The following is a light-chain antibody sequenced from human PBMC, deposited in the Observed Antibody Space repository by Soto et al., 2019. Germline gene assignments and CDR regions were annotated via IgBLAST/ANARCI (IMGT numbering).Light chain of an antibody. J-gene: IGKJ1*01. CDR1: QDISNY. CDR2: DAS. Sequence: DIQMTHSPSSLSASVGDRVTITCQASQDISNYLNWYQQKPGKAPKLLIYDASNLETGVPSRFSGSGSGTDFTFTISSLQPEDIATYYCQQYDNLWTFGQGTKVDIK. CDR3: QQYDNLWT. V-gene: IGKV1-33*01.